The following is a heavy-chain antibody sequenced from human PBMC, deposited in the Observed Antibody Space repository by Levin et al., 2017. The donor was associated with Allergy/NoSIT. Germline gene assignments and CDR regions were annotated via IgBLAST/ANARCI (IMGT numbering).Heavy chain of an antibody. CDR1: GGSISSPCCN. V-gene: IGHV4-39*01. J-gene: IGHJ4*02. Sequence: NPSETLSLTCTVSGGSISSPCCNWGWIRQPPGKGLEWIGAVFYTGIPYYNPSLRSRVSVSVDTSKNQFSLKLNSLTAADTAVYYCVRHSKWLGRNDDWGQGTLITVSP. D-gene: IGHD6-19*01. CDR2: VFYTGIP. CDR3: VRHSKWLGRNDD.